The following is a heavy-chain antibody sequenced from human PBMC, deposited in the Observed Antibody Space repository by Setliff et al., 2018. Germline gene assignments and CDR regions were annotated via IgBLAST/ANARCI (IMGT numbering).Heavy chain of an antibody. J-gene: IGHJ5*02. Sequence: ASVKVSCKASGYAFTSYAMHWVRQAPGQRLEWMGWINAGDGNTKYSQNFHGRVTITRDTSANILYMDLSSLRSEDTAVYYCARGVGYDTSAYYSFLDLWGQGALGTVSS. CDR2: INAGDGNT. V-gene: IGHV1-3*01. CDR1: GYAFTSYA. D-gene: IGHD3-22*01. CDR3: ARGVGYDTSAYYSFLDL.